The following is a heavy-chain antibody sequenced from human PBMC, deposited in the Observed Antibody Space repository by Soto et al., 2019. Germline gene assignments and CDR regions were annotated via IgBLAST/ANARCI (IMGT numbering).Heavy chain of an antibody. D-gene: IGHD3-3*01. V-gene: IGHV4-30-2*01. J-gene: IGHJ4*02. CDR1: GGSISSGGYS. CDR2: IYHSGST. Sequence: SETLSLTCAVSGGSISSGGYSWSWIRQPPGKGLEWIGYIYHSGSTYYNPSLKSRVTISVDRSKNQFSLKLSSVTAADTAVYYCARSYYDFWSGYYDSYYFDYWGQGTLVTVSS. CDR3: ARSYYDFWSGYYDSYYFDY.